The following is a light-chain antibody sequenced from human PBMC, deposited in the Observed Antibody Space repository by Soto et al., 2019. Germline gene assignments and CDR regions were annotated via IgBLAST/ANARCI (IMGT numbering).Light chain of an antibody. CDR3: AGWDDSLNGWV. CDR2: SND. CDR1: SSNIGSNT. V-gene: IGLV1-44*01. Sequence: QSVLTQPPSASGTPGQTVTISCSGSSSNIGSNTVNWYQQFPGTAPKLLIYSNDQRPSGVPDRFSGSKSGTSASLAISGLQSEDEADYYCAGWDDSLNGWVFGGGTKVTVL. J-gene: IGLJ3*02.